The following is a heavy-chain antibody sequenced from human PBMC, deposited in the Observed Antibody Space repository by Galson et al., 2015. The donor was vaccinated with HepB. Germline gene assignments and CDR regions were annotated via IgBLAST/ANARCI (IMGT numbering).Heavy chain of an antibody. V-gene: IGHV4-34*01. D-gene: IGHD6-19*01. CDR1: GGSFSGYY. J-gene: IGHJ6*02. CDR2: INHSGST. CDR3: ARVGYSSGWYDYYGMDV. Sequence: ETLSLTCAVYGGSFSGYYWSWIRPPPGKGLEWIGEINHSGSTNYNPSLKSRVTISVDTSKNQFSLKLSSVTAADTAVYYCARVGYSSGWYDYYGMDVWGQGTTVPVSS.